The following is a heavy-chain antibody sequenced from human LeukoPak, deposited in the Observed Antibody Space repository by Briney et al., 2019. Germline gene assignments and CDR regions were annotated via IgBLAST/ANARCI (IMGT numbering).Heavy chain of an antibody. CDR3: ARDLGYYDSSKHFDY. D-gene: IGHD3-22*01. CDR2: FDPEDGET. Sequence: ASVKVSCKVSGYTLTELSMHWVRQAPGKGLEWMGGFDPEDGETIYAQKFQGRVTMTTDTSTSTAYMELRSLRSDDTAVYYCARDLGYYDSSKHFDYWGQGTLVTVSS. J-gene: IGHJ4*02. V-gene: IGHV1-24*01. CDR1: GYTLTELS.